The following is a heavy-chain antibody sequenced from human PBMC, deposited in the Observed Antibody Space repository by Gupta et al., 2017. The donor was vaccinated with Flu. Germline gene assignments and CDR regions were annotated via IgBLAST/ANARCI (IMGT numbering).Heavy chain of an antibody. D-gene: IGHD6-25*01. CDR3: AKAYSSGYVYFDY. CDR1: GFTFSSYA. V-gene: IGHV3-23*01. Sequence: EVQVLESGGGLVQPGGSLRLSCAASGFTFSSYAMSWVRQAPGKGLEWVSAISGSGDSTYDADSVKGRFTISRDNSKNTLYLQMNSLRAEDTAVYYCAKAYSSGYVYFDYWGQGTLVTVSS. J-gene: IGHJ4*02. CDR2: ISGSGDST.